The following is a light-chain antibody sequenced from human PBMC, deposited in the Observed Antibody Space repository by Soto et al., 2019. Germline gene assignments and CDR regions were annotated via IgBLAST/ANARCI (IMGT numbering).Light chain of an antibody. CDR2: RGN. Sequence: QSVLAQPPSASGTPGQRVTITCSGSLANIGSNYVYWYQQLPETAPKLLIFRGNEWPSGVPDRFSGSKSGTSASLAISGLRSEDEADYYCASWDDNLSGVVFGGGTKLTVL. CDR1: LANIGSNY. J-gene: IGLJ2*01. V-gene: IGLV1-47*01. CDR3: ASWDDNLSGVV.